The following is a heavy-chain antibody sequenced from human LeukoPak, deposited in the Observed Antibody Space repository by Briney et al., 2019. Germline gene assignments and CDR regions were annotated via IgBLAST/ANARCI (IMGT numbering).Heavy chain of an antibody. V-gene: IGHV1-18*01. CDR1: GYTFTTYG. Sequence: ASVKVSCKTSGYTFTTYGISWVRQAPGQGLEWMGWISTYNANTKYAQKFQGRVAMTTDTSTSTAYMELSRLRSDDTAVYYCARFSGSYYIYFDYWGQGTLVTVSS. J-gene: IGHJ4*02. CDR3: ARFSGSYYIYFDY. D-gene: IGHD3-10*01. CDR2: ISTYNANT.